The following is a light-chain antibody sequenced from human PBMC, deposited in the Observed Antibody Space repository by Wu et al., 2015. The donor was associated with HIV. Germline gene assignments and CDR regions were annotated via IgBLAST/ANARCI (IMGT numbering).Light chain of an antibody. Sequence: DIQMTQSPRSLSASVGDRVTITCRASQNILTYLNWYQQKAGKAPQVLIHDASHLQSGVPSRFSSSGSGTDFTLTINNLQSEDVATYYCQQSYIPRTFGQGTKV. CDR3: QQSYIPRT. J-gene: IGKJ1*01. CDR2: DAS. V-gene: IGKV1-39*01. CDR1: QNILTY.